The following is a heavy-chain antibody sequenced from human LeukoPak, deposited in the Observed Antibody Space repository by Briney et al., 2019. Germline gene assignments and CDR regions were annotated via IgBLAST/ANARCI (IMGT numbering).Heavy chain of an antibody. D-gene: IGHD3-22*01. CDR3: ATSRGWAYYDSSGYLDGAFDI. J-gene: IGHJ3*02. CDR2: MNPNSGNT. V-gene: IGHV1-8*01. CDR1: GYTFTSYD. Sequence: GASVKVSCKASGYTFTSYDINWVRQATGQGLEWMGWMNPNSGNTGYAQKFQGRVTMTRNTSISTAYMELSSLRSEDTAVYYCATSRGWAYYDSSGYLDGAFDIWGQGTMVTVSS.